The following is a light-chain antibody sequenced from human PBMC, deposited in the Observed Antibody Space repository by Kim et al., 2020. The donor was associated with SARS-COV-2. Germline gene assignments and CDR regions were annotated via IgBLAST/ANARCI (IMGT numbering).Light chain of an antibody. V-gene: IGLV2-14*03. CDR3: SSYTSSSTLV. CDR1: RSGLGGFNS. Sequence: GLSSPTSFTGTRSGLGGFNSVPWYQKHPGKAPKLMIYDVSKRPSGVSNRFSGSKSGNTASLTISGLQAEDEADYYCSSYTSSSTLVFGGGTQLTVL. CDR2: DVS. J-gene: IGLJ2*01.